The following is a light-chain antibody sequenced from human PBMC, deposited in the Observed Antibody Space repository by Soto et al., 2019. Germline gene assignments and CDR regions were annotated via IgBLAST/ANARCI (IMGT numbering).Light chain of an antibody. Sequence: QSALTQPPSASGSPGQSVTISCTGTSSDVGGYNYVSWYQQHPGKAPKLMLYEVSTRPSGVPDRFSGSKSGNTASLTVSGLQAEDEADYYCSSYAGSNIYVVLGGGTKLTVL. CDR1: SSDVGGYNY. CDR2: EVS. CDR3: SSYAGSNIYVV. V-gene: IGLV2-8*01. J-gene: IGLJ2*01.